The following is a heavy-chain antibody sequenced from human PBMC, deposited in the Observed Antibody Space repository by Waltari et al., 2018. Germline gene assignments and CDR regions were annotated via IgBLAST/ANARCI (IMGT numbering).Heavy chain of an antibody. Sequence: QVQLQQWGAGLLKPSETLSLTCPVYGGSFSGYYWSWIRQPPGKGLEWIGEINHSGSTNYNPPLKSRVTISVDTSKNQFSRKLSSVTAADTAVYYCAREGLLWFRESRSRGFDYWGQGTLVTVSS. CDR2: INHSGST. CDR3: AREGLLWFRESRSRGFDY. CDR1: GGSFSGYY. D-gene: IGHD3-10*01. J-gene: IGHJ4*02. V-gene: IGHV4-34*01.